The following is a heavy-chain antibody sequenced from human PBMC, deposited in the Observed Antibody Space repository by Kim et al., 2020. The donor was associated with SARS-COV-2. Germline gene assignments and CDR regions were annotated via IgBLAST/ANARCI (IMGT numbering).Heavy chain of an antibody. CDR2: IYDSGST. CDR3: ARVLGTYYYGMDV. Sequence: SETLSLTCTVSGASISSYYLSWIRQPPGKGLEWIGYIYDSGSTTYNPSLKSRVTISLDTSKNQFSLRLSSVTAADTAVYYCARVLGTYYYGMDVWGQGTTVTVSS. CDR1: GASISSYY. J-gene: IGHJ6*02. V-gene: IGHV4-59*01.